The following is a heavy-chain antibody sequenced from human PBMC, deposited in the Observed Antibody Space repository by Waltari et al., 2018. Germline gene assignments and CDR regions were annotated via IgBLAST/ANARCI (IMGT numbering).Heavy chain of an antibody. J-gene: IGHJ4*02. D-gene: IGHD5-12*01. CDR1: GFTFSSYS. CDR2: ISSISSYI. Sequence: EVQLVESGGGLVKPGGSLRLSCAASGFTFSSYSMNWVRQAPGKGLEWVSSISSISSYIYYADSVKGLFTISRDNAKNSLYLQMNSLRAEDTAVYYCARGGWLRSPLDYWGQGTLVTVSS. CDR3: ARGGWLRSPLDY. V-gene: IGHV3-21*01.